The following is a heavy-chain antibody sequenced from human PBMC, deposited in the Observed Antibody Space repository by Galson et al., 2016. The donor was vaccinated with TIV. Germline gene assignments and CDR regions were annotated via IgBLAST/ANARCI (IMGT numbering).Heavy chain of an antibody. Sequence: PGKVSCQASGYTLSSSSITWVRQAPGQGLESLGCTRGYNGNKNYAHEFQRSVTTPTDTSTSTAYMELRSLRSADPAENYGARVPTKTFDFCSGYDNFFCMDVWGKGTTVIVSS. CDR2: TRGYNGNK. CDR1: GYTLSSSS. D-gene: IGHD3-3*01. J-gene: IGHJ6*03. V-gene: IGHV1-18*01. CDR3: ARVPTKTFDFCSGYDNFFCMDV.